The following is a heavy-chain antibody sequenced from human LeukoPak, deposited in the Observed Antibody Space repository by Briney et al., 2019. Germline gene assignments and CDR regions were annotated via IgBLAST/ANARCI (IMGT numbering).Heavy chain of an antibody. Sequence: GASVKVSCKASGGTFSSYAISWVRQAPGQGLEWMGGIIPIFGTANYAQKFQGRVTITADESTSTAYMELSSLRSEDTAVYYCARDQSRTYYFDYWGQGTLVTVSS. CDR1: GGTFSSYA. CDR3: ARDQSRTYYFDY. V-gene: IGHV1-69*13. CDR2: IIPIFGTA. J-gene: IGHJ4*02. D-gene: IGHD1-14*01.